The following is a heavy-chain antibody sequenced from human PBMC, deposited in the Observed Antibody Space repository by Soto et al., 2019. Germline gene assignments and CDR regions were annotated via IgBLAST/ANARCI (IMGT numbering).Heavy chain of an antibody. Sequence: QVQLVQSGAEVKKPGSSVKVSCKASGGTFSNYAFTWVRQAPGQGLEWMGGIIPLFATPTYPQKFQGKVTITADESTNTVYMELSSLISEDTAVYFCARGHIPVRTDFTGELLAFYGYGLDVWGQGTTVTFYS. CDR2: IIPLFATP. V-gene: IGHV1-69*01. J-gene: IGHJ6*02. CDR1: GGTFSNYA. CDR3: ARGHIPVRTDFTGELLAFYGYGLDV. D-gene: IGHD1-7*01.